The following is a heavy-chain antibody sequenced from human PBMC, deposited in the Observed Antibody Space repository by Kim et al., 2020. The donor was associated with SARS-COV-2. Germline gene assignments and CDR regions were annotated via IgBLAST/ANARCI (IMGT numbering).Heavy chain of an antibody. CDR1: GFTVSSNY. CDR3: ARVSAPPAYCSGGSCYSYYGIDV. J-gene: IGHJ6*02. D-gene: IGHD2-15*01. Sequence: GGSLRLSCTASGFTVSSNYMNWVRQAPGKGLEWVSVIYVGGSTYYAASVKGRFTISRDISKNTVYLQMNSLRAEDTAVYYCARVSAPPAYCSGGSCYSYYGIDVWGQGTTATVFS. CDR2: IYVGGST. V-gene: IGHV3-53*01.